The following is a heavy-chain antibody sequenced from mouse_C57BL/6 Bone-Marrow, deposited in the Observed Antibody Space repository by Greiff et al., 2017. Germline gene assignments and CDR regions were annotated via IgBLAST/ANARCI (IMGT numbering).Heavy chain of an antibody. D-gene: IGHD2-2*01. CDR1: GYTFTDYY. Sequence: EVQLQQSGPELVKPGASVKISCKASGYTFTDYYMNWVKQSHGKSLEWIGDINPNNGGTSYNQKFKGKATLTVDKSSSTAYMELRSLTSEDSAVYYCARGVRTPYWGQGTLVTVSA. CDR2: INPNNGGT. CDR3: ARGVRTPY. J-gene: IGHJ3*01. V-gene: IGHV1-26*01.